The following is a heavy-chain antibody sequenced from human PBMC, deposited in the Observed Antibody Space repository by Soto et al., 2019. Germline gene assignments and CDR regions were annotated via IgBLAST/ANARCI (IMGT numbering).Heavy chain of an antibody. CDR1: GFTFSSYG. V-gene: IGHV3-30*18. Sequence: QVQLVESGGGVVQPGRSLRLSCAASGFTFSSYGMHWVRQAPGKGLEWVAVISYDGSNKYYADSVKGRFTISRDNSKNKLYLQMNSLRAEDTAVYYCAKDGPYSSSSALVLLGYWGQGTLVTVSS. J-gene: IGHJ4*02. CDR2: ISYDGSNK. CDR3: AKDGPYSSSSALVLLGY. D-gene: IGHD6-6*01.